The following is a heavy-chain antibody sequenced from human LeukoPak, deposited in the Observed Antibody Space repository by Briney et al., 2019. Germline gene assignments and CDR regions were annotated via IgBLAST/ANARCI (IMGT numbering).Heavy chain of an antibody. Sequence: GGSLRLSCAASGFTFSSYWMSWVRQAPGKGLEWVANIKQDGSEKYYVDSVKGRLTISRDNAKNSLYLQMNSLRAEDTAVYYCAREAWSSSSNWFDPWGQGTLVTVSS. J-gene: IGHJ5*02. D-gene: IGHD6-13*01. CDR3: AREAWSSSSNWFDP. V-gene: IGHV3-7*01. CDR1: GFTFSSYW. CDR2: IKQDGSEK.